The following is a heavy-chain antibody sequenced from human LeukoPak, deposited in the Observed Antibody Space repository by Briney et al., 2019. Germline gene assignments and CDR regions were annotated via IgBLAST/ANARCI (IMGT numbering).Heavy chain of an antibody. CDR1: GGSFSGYY. D-gene: IGHD3-10*01. J-gene: IGHJ6*02. Sequence: SETLSLTCAVYGGSFSGYYWSWIRQLPGKGLEWIGEINHSGSTNYNPSLKSRVTISVDTSKNQFSLKLSSVTAADTAVYYCARGSLWFGELLYYRYYYDMDVWGQGTTVTVSS. V-gene: IGHV4-34*01. CDR2: INHSGST. CDR3: ARGSLWFGELLYYRYYYDMDV.